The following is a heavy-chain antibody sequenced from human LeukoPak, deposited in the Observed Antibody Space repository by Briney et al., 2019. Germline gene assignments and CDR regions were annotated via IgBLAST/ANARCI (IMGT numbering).Heavy chain of an antibody. J-gene: IGHJ5*02. V-gene: IGHV3-7*01. Sequence: PGGSLRLSCAASGFTFSSYWMSWVRQAPGKGLEWVANIKQDGSEKYYVDSVKSRFTISRDNAKNSLYLQMNSLRAEDTAVYYCARDVSEQWLVPGWFDPWGQGTLVTVSS. CDR2: IKQDGSEK. D-gene: IGHD6-19*01. CDR3: ARDVSEQWLVPGWFDP. CDR1: GFTFSSYW.